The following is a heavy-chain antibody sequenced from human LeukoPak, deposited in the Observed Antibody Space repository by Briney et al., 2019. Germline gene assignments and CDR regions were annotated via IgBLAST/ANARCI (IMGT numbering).Heavy chain of an antibody. D-gene: IGHD2-15*01. J-gene: IGHJ6*03. CDR3: AKNGDRGAYCTGGTCYPYFYYYMDV. CDR2: IKQDGSEK. CDR1: GFTFSSYW. Sequence: GGSLRLSCAASGFTFSSYWMSWVRQAPGKGLEWVANIKQDGSEKYYVDSVKGRFTISRDNAKNSLYLQMNSLRAEDTAIYYCAKNGDRGAYCTGGTCYPYFYYYMDVWGKGTTVTI. V-gene: IGHV3-7*03.